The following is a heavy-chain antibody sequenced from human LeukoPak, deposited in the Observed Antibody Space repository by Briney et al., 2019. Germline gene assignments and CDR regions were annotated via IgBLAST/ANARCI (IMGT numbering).Heavy chain of an antibody. D-gene: IGHD5-18*01. CDR2: INHSGST. CDR1: GGSFSGYY. V-gene: IGHV4-34*01. Sequence: SETLSLTCAVYGGSFSGYYWSWIRQPPGKGLEWIGEINHSGSTNYNPSLKSRVTISVDTSKNQFSLKLSSVTAADTAVYYCARGRGYSYPVIDHWGQGTLVTVSS. CDR3: ARGRGYSYPVIDH. J-gene: IGHJ4*02.